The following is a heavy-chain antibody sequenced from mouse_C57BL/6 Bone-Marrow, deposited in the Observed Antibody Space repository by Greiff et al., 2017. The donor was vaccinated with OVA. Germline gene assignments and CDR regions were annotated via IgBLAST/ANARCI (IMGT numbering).Heavy chain of an antibody. CDR2: IYPGSGST. J-gene: IGHJ4*01. D-gene: IGHD1-1*01. CDR1: GYTFTSYW. Sequence: QVQLKQPGAELVKPGASVKMSCKASGYTFTSYWITWVKQRPGQGLEWIGDIYPGSGSTNYNEKFKSKATLTVDTSSSTAYVQLSSLTSEDSAVSYCARSCGRSYAMEYWGKGTSDTVSS. CDR3: ARSCGRSYAMEY. V-gene: IGHV1-55*01.